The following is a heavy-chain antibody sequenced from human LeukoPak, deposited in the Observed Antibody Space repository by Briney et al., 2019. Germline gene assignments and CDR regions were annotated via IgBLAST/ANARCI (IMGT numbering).Heavy chain of an antibody. V-gene: IGHV1-18*01. CDR3: AFAYYYDSMYAY. J-gene: IGHJ4*02. D-gene: IGHD3-22*01. Sequence: ASVQVSCTASGYTFTSYGISWVRQAPGHGLEWLGWISAYNGNTNYAQKLQGRVTMTTNTSTSTAYMELRSLRSEDTAVYYFAFAYYYDSMYAYWGQGTL. CDR2: ISAYNGNT. CDR1: GYTFTSYG.